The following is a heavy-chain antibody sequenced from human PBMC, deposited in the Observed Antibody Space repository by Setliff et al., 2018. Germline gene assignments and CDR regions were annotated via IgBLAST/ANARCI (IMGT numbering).Heavy chain of an antibody. J-gene: IGHJ1*01. CDR2: ISLYDGHT. CDR1: GYNFKTYA. CDR3: ARGNPAERYEY. D-gene: IGHD5-12*01. Sequence: GASVKVSCKASGYNFKTYAISWVRQAPGQGLEWMGFISLYDGHTNYAQNFQGRLTVTTDTSTSTAYMELSSLRFDDTAVYYCARGNPAERYEYWGQGTLVPVSS. V-gene: IGHV1-18*01.